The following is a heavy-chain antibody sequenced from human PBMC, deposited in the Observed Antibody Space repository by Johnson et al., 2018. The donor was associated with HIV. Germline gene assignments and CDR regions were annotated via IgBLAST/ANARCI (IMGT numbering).Heavy chain of an antibody. CDR2: ISYDGSNK. D-gene: IGHD1-26*01. V-gene: IGHV3-30-3*01. CDR3: ARDSRMWA. J-gene: IGHJ3*01. CDR1: GFTFSSYA. Sequence: QVQLVESGGGVVRPGGSLRLSCAASGFTFSSYAMHWVRQAPGKGLEWVAVISYDGSNKYYADSVKGRFTISRDNAKNSLYLQMNSLRAEDTAVYYCARDSRMWAWGKGTMVTVSS.